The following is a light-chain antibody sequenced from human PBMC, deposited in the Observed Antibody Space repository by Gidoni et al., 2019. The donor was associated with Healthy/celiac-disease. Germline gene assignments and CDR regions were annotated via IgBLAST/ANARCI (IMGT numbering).Light chain of an antibody. V-gene: IGKV3-11*01. Sequence: EIVLTQSPATLSLSPGERATLSCRASQSVSSYLAWYQQNPGQAPRLLIYDASNRATGIPARFSGSGSGTDFTLTISSLEPEDFAVYYCQQRSTFGPGTKVDIK. CDR3: QQRST. CDR1: QSVSSY. CDR2: DAS. J-gene: IGKJ3*01.